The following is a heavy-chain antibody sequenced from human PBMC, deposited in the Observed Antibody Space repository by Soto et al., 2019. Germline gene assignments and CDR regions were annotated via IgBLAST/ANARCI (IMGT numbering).Heavy chain of an antibody. CDR2: INAGSGKT. Sequence: QVQLVQSGAVEKKPGASVKVSCKTSGYTFTTYGMHWVRQAPGQRPEWLGWINAGSGKTKYSQRFQGRVSITRDTSASTVYVDLSSLRSEDTAVYYCTVTTKTRYFDYWGQGTLVIVSS. D-gene: IGHD4-17*01. CDR3: TVTTKTRYFDY. CDR1: GYTFTTYG. J-gene: IGHJ4*02. V-gene: IGHV1-3*05.